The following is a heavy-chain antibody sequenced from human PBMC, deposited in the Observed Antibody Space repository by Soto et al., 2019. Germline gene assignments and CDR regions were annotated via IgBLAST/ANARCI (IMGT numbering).Heavy chain of an antibody. D-gene: IGHD1-1*01. CDR1: GFTFSSYA. J-gene: IGHJ4*02. CDR3: ARAWNRFDY. V-gene: IGHV4-34*01. CDR2: INHSGST. Sequence: GSLRLSCSASGFTFSSYAMSWVRQAPGKGLEWIGEINHSGSTNYNPSLKSRVTISVDTSKNQFSLKLSSVTAADTAVYYCARAWNRFDYWGQRTLVTVSS.